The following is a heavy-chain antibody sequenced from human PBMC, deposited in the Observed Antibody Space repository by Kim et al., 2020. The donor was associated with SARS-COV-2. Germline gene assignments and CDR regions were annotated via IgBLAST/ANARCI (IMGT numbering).Heavy chain of an antibody. CDR1: GGSISSSSYY. D-gene: IGHD3-10*01. CDR3: PEHLSILWFGELSEYY. J-gene: IGHJ4*01. Sequence: SETLSLTCTASGGSISSSSYYWGWIRQPPGKGLEWIGSIYYSGSTYYNPSLKSRVIISVDTSKNQSSLKLSLVTAADTVVYYCPEHLSILWFGELSEYY. CDR2: IYYSGST. V-gene: IGHV4-39*01.